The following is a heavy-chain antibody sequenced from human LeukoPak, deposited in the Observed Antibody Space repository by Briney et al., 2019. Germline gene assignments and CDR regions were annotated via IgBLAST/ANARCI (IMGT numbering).Heavy chain of an antibody. Sequence: GVSLRLSCAVSGFTFSSYWMTWVRQAPGKGLEWVANIKEDGSEKSYVDSVKGRFTISRDNAKSSLYLQMNGLRAEDTAVYYCARSVAGNGVRPDCRGQGTLVTVSS. J-gene: IGHJ4*02. CDR2: IKEDGSEK. CDR1: GFTFSSYW. D-gene: IGHD6-19*01. V-gene: IGHV3-7*01. CDR3: ARSVAGNGVRPDC.